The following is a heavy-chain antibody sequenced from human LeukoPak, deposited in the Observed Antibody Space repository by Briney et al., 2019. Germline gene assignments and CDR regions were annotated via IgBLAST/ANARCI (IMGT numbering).Heavy chain of an antibody. V-gene: IGHV4-59*01. J-gene: IGHJ4*02. D-gene: IGHD6-19*01. Sequence: PSETLSLTCTVSGGSIGSYYWSWIRQPPGKGLEWIGFIFYSGSSTYNPSLNSRVTISVDTSKNQFSLNLSSVTAADTAMYYCAANGEPSGWHWIYWGQGTLVTVSS. CDR2: IFYSGSS. CDR3: AANGEPSGWHWIY. CDR1: GGSIGSYY.